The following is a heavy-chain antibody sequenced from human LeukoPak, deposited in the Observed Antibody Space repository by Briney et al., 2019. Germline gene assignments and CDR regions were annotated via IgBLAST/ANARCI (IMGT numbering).Heavy chain of an antibody. CDR1: GGSFSGYY. Sequence: SETLSLTCGVYGGSFSGYYWSWIRQPPGKGLEWIGQIHHSGSTSYNPSLRSRVTISVDTSKNQFSLKLTSVTAADTAVYYCASHPPISSFDYWGQGTLVTVSS. J-gene: IGHJ4*02. CDR2: IHHSGST. V-gene: IGHV4-34*01. CDR3: ASHPPISSFDY.